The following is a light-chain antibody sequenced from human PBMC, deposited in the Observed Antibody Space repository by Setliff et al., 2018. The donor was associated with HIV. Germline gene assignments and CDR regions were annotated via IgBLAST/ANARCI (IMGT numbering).Light chain of an antibody. CDR3: QSYDSSLSGYV. Sequence: QSVLTQPPSVSGAPGQRVTISCTGSSSNVGAGFDVHWYQQFPGTAPKLLIYSFTNRPSGVPDRFSGSKSGTPASLAIDGLQAEDEADYYCQSYDSSLSGYVFGTGTKATVL. CDR2: SFT. V-gene: IGLV1-40*01. J-gene: IGLJ1*01. CDR1: SSNVGAGFD.